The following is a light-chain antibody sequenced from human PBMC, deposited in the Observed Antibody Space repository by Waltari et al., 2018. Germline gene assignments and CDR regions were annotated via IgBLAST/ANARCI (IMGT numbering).Light chain of an antibody. CDR1: SHDLGTYKF. J-gene: IGLJ3*02. CDR3: CSYAGSSTWV. Sequence: QSALTQPFPVSGSSGQSRPLSRTGTSHDLGTYKFVSWTQQHPGKSPKVIILEVNERPSGVSNRFSVSKSRNTDSLTISGLQPEDEADYYCCSYAGSSTWVFGGWTKLTVL. V-gene: IGLV2-23*02. CDR2: EVN.